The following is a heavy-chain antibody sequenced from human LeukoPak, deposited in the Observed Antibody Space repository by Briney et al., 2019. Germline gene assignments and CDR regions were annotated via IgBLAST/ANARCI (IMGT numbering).Heavy chain of an antibody. J-gene: IGHJ2*01. CDR2: IVVCSGNT. CDR3: AAASDYGDYGYFDL. Sequence: GTSVKVSCKASGFTFTSSAVQWVRQARGQRLEWIGWIVVCSGNTNYAQKFQERVTITRDMSTSTAYMELSSLRSEDTAVYYCAAASDYGDYGYFDLWGRGTLVTVSS. D-gene: IGHD4-17*01. CDR1: GFTFTSSA. V-gene: IGHV1-58*01.